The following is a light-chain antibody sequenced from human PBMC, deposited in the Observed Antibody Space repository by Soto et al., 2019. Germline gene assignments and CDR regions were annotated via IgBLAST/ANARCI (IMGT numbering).Light chain of an antibody. CDR2: GVS. CDR1: SSDLGAYTY. Sequence: QAVLTQPASVSGSPGQSITVACTGTSSDLGAYTYVSWYQQHPGNAPKLIIHGVSNRPSGVSNRFSGSKSGNTASLTISGIQAEDEGDYYCSSYIRRSTPYVFGNGTKVTVL. CDR3: SSYIRRSTPYV. J-gene: IGLJ1*01. V-gene: IGLV2-14*03.